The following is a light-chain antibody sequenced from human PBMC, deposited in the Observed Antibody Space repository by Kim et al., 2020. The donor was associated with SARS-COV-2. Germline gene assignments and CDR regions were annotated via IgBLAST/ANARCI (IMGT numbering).Light chain of an antibody. V-gene: IGLV1-44*01. CDR1: SSNIGGHT. Sequence: GQRVTISCSGSSSNIGGHTVNWYQQVPGTAPKLLIYNNDQRPSGVPDRVSASKSGTSASLAISRLQSEDESDYYCAAWDGRLMGVLFGGGTQLTVL. CDR3: AAWDGRLMGVL. J-gene: IGLJ2*01. CDR2: NND.